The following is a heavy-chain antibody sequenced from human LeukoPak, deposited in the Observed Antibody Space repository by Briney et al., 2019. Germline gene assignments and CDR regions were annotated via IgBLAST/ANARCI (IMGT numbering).Heavy chain of an antibody. Sequence: SQTLSLTCAISGDSVSSNSAAWNWIRQSPSRGLEWLGRTYYRSKWYNDYAVSVKSRITINPDTSKNQFSLQLNSVTPEDTAVYYCARDSSGYYWASLRSNWFDPWGQGTLVTVSS. CDR3: ARDSSGYYWASLRSNWFDP. J-gene: IGHJ5*02. V-gene: IGHV6-1*01. CDR1: GDSVSSNSAA. CDR2: TYYRSKWYN. D-gene: IGHD3-22*01.